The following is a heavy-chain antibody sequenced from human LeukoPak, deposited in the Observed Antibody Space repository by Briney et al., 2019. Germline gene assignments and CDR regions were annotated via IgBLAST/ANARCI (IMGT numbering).Heavy chain of an antibody. CDR1: GFTFSSYA. CDR2: ISYDGSNK. Sequence: GGSLRLSCAASGFTFSSYAMHWVRQAPGRGLEWVAVISYDGSNKYYADSVKGRFTISRDNSKNTLYLQMNSLRAEDTAVYYCARDYYDSSGYYYYYYGMDVWGQGTTVTVSS. CDR3: ARDYYDSSGYYYYYYGMDV. J-gene: IGHJ6*02. V-gene: IGHV3-30-3*01. D-gene: IGHD3-22*01.